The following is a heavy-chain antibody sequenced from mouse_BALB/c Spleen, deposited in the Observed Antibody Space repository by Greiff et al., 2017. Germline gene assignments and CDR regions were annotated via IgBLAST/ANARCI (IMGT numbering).Heavy chain of an antibody. J-gene: IGHJ1*01. Sequence: EVQLVESGGGLVQPGGSLRLSCATSGFTFTDYYMSWVRQPPGKALEWLGFIRNKANGYTTEYSASVKGRFTISRDNSQSILYLQMNTLRAEDSATYYCARSPYGNYVGYFDVWGAGTTVTVSS. CDR3: ARSPYGNYVGYFDV. CDR1: GFTFTDYY. CDR2: IRNKANGYTT. D-gene: IGHD2-1*01. V-gene: IGHV7-3*02.